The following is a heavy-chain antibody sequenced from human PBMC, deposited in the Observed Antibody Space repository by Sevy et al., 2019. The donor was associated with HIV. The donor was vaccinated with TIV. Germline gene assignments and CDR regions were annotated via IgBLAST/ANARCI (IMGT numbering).Heavy chain of an antibody. CDR2: IYTTGST. D-gene: IGHD2-15*01. CDR1: GDSISSYY. J-gene: IGHJ6*02. CDR3: ARGHRDYCSAVSCYPDDGMDV. V-gene: IGHV4-4*07. Sequence: SETLSLTCTVSGDSISSYYWSWIRQPAGKGLEWIGRIYTTGSTNYNPSLNSRVTMSVDTSKNQFSLKLTSVTAADTAVYYCARGHRDYCSAVSCYPDDGMDVWGQGTTVTVSS.